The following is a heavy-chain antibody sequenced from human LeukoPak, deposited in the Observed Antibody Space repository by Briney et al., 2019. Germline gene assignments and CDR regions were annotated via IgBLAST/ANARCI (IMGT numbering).Heavy chain of an antibody. Sequence: GESLKISCQGSGYSFTSYWIGWVRQMPGKGLEWMGWISAYNGNTNYAQKLQGRVTMTTDTSTSTAYMELRSLRSDDTAVYYCARVPRSGGSSPTPKYFDYWGQGTLVTVSS. CDR1: GYSFTSYW. D-gene: IGHD2-15*01. CDR3: ARVPRSGGSSPTPKYFDY. CDR2: ISAYNGNT. J-gene: IGHJ4*02. V-gene: IGHV1-18*04.